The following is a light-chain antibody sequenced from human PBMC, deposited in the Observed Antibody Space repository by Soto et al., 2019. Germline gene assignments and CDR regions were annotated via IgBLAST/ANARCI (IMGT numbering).Light chain of an antibody. J-gene: IGKJ1*01. CDR3: QQRSNWPWT. CDR2: DVS. V-gene: IGKV3-11*01. Sequence: EILLTQSPDTLSSSPGERATLSCRASQSVTTYLAWYQQKPGQAPRLLIYDVSKRATGIPARFSGSGSGTDFTLTISSLEPEDVAIYYCQQRSNWPWTFGQGTKVEIK. CDR1: QSVTTY.